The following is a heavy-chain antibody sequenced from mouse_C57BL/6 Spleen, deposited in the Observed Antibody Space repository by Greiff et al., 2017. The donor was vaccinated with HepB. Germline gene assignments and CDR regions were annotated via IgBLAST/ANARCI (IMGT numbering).Heavy chain of an antibody. Sequence: EVHLVESGGGLVKPGGSLKLSCAASGFTFSSYAMSWVRQTPDKRLEWVATISDGGSYTYYPDNVKGRFTISRDNAKNNLYLQMSHLKSEDTAMYYCARDDYGRDYFDYWGQGTTLTVSS. CDR2: ISDGGSYT. D-gene: IGHD1-1*01. CDR1: GFTFSSYA. V-gene: IGHV5-4*01. J-gene: IGHJ2*01. CDR3: ARDDYGRDYFDY.